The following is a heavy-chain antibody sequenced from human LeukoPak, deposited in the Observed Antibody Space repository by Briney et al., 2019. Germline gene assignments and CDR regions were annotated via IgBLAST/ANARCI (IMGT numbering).Heavy chain of an antibody. Sequence: SETLSLTCTVSGGSISSSSYYWGWIRQPPGKGLEWIGSIYYSGSTYYNPSLKSRVTISVDTSKNQFSLKLSSVTAADTAVYYCARDLGILWFGEPYFDYWGQGTLVTVSS. CDR1: GGSISSSSYY. D-gene: IGHD3-10*01. V-gene: IGHV4-39*07. CDR2: IYYSGST. J-gene: IGHJ4*02. CDR3: ARDLGILWFGEPYFDY.